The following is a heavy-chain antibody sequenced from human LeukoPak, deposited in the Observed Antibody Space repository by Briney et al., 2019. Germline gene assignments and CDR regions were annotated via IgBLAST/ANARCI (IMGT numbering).Heavy chain of an antibody. CDR2: INHSGST. CDR3: ARGARYYDYVWGSYRPRTFPFDY. CDR1: GFTFSSYS. V-gene: IGHV4-34*01. Sequence: GSLRLSCAASGFTFSSYSMNWIRQPPGKGLEWIGEINHSGSTNYNPSLKSRVTISVDTSKNQFSLKLSSVTAADTAVYYCARGARYYDYVWGSYRPRTFPFDYWGQGTLVTVSS. D-gene: IGHD3-16*02. J-gene: IGHJ4*02.